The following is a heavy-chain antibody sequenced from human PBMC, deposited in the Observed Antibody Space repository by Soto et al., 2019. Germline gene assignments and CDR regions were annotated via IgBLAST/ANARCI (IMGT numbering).Heavy chain of an antibody. V-gene: IGHV4-34*01. CDR1: GGSFSGYY. CDR2: INHSGST. Sequence: QVQLQQWGAGLLKPSETLSLTCAVYGGSFSGYYWSWIRQPPGKGLEWIGEINHSGSTNYNPSLKRRGTIYVDTSIDQFSMKLRSVPAAETAVYYCAIAVGARPFYYYGMDVWGQGTTVTGTS. J-gene: IGHJ6*02. D-gene: IGHD6-6*01. CDR3: AIAVGARPFYYYGMDV.